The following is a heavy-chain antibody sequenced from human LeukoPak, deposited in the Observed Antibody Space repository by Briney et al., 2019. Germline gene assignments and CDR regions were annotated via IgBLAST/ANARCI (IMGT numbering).Heavy chain of an antibody. CDR3: ARATVGATSDFDY. Sequence: GGSLRLSCAASGFTVSSNYMSWVRQAPGKGLEWVSVIYSGGSTYYADSVKGRFTISRDNSKNTLYLQMNSLRAEDTAVYYCARATVGATSDFDYWGQGTLVTVSS. CDR1: GFTVSSNY. J-gene: IGHJ4*02. D-gene: IGHD1-26*01. CDR2: IYSGGST. V-gene: IGHV3-53*01.